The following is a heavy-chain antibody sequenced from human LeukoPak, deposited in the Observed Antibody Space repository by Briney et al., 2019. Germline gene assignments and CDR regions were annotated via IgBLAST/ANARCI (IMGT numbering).Heavy chain of an antibody. V-gene: IGHV1-46*01. CDR2: INPRGGST. J-gene: IGHJ4*02. D-gene: IGHD3-22*01. Sequence: GASVKVSCKASGYTFTSYGISWVRQAPGQGLEWMGIINPRGGSTSYAQKFQGRVTMTRDTSTSTVHMELSSLRSEDTAVYYCARAMYYYDSSGYWPSGYWGQGTLVTVSS. CDR3: ARAMYYYDSSGYWPSGY. CDR1: GYTFTSYG.